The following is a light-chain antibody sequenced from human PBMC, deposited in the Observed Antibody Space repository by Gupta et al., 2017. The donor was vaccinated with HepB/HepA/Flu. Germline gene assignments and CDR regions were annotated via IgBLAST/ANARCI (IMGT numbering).Light chain of an antibody. CDR1: SRDVGGYNY. Sequence: QSALTQPPSASGSPGQSVPISCTVTSRDVGGYNYVYWYQQHPVKAPKLMIYEVSKRPSGVPDRFSGSKSGNTDSLTVSGLQAEDEADYYCSSYAGINNLVFGGGTKLTVL. CDR3: SSYAGINNLV. J-gene: IGLJ2*01. V-gene: IGLV2-8*01. CDR2: EVS.